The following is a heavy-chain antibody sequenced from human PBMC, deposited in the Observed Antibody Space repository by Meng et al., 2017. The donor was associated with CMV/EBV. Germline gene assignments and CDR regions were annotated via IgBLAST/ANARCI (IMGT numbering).Heavy chain of an antibody. J-gene: IGHJ4*02. CDR2: ISYDGSNK. V-gene: IGHV3-30-3*01. D-gene: IGHD3-22*01. CDR3: ARDRYYDSSGYALSYYFDY. CDR1: GFTFGDYA. Sequence: GESLKISCPASGFTFGDYAMHWVRQAPGKGLEWVAVISYDGSNKYYADSVKGRFTISRDNSKNTLYLQMNSLRAEDTAVYYCARDRYYDSSGYALSYYFDYWGQGTLVTVSS.